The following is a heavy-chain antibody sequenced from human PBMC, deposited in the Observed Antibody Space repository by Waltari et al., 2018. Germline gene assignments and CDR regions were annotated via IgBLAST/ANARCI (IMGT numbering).Heavy chain of an antibody. D-gene: IGHD3-3*01. CDR3: ARGYDFGRLRGTLDV. CDR1: GVSISSYY. J-gene: IGHJ6*04. V-gene: IGHV4-59*01. Sequence: QVQLQESVPGLVKPSETLSLTCTVPGVSISSYYSTWFRHPLGKGLEWIGYIYYSGSTNYNPSLKSRVTISVDTAKNQFSLKLSSVTAADTAVYYCARGYDFGRLRGTLDVWGKGTTVTISS. CDR2: IYYSGST.